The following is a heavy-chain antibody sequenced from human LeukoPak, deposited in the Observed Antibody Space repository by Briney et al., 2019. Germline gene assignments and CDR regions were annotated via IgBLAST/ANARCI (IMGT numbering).Heavy chain of an antibody. J-gene: IGHJ4*02. D-gene: IGHD6-13*01. CDR3: ARAPFELVPPNY. V-gene: IGHV3-21*01. Sequence: GGSLRLSCAASGFTFSSYSMSWVRQAPGKGLEWVSSISSSSSYIYYADSVKGRFTISRDNAKNSLYLQMNSLRAEDTAVYYCARAPFELVPPNYWGQGALVTVSS. CDR2: ISSSSSYI. CDR1: GFTFSSYS.